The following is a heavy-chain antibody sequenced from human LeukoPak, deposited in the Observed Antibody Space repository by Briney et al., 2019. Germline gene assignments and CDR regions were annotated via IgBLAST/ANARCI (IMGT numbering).Heavy chain of an antibody. J-gene: IGHJ5*02. CDR2: IYNSGST. D-gene: IGHD2-2*01. CDR3: ARDPAQERYCSSTSCPEGWFDP. CDR1: GGSIGTYY. V-gene: IGHV4-59*12. Sequence: SETLSLTCTVSGGSIGTYYWSWIRQPPGKGLEWIGYIYNSGSTNNNPSLKSRVTISVDKSKNQFSLKLSSVTAADTAVYYCARDPAQERYCSSTSCPEGWFDPWGQGTLVTVSS.